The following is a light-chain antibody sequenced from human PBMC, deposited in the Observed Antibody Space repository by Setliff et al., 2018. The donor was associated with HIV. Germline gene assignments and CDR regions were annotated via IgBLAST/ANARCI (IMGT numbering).Light chain of an antibody. CDR2: EVT. CDR3: YSYAGNNFYV. CDR1: TSDIGNFDY. V-gene: IGLV2-8*01. J-gene: IGLJ1*01. Sequence: QSALAQPPSASGSPGQSVSISCTGTTSDIGNFDYVSWYQQHPGKAPKLIIYEVTKRPSGAPDRFSGSKSDNTASLTVSGLQTEDEADYYCYSYAGNNFYVFGSGTKSPS.